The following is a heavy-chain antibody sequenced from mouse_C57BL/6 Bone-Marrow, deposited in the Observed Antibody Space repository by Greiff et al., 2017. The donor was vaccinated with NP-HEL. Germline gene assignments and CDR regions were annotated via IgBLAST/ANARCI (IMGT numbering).Heavy chain of an antibody. Sequence: EVKVVESGGGLVQPGGSLSLSCAASGFTFTDYYMSWVRQPPGKALEWLGFIRNKANGYTTEYSASVKGRFTISRDNSQSILYLQMNALRAEDSATYYCARSFYDYDEVYAMDYWGQGTSVTVSS. CDR3: ARSFYDYDEVYAMDY. CDR2: IRNKANGYTT. CDR1: GFTFTDYY. J-gene: IGHJ4*01. V-gene: IGHV7-3*01. D-gene: IGHD2-4*01.